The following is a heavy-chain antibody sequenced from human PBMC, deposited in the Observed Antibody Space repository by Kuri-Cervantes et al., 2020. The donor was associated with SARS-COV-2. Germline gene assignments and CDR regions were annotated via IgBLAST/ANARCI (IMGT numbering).Heavy chain of an antibody. D-gene: IGHD1-26*01. CDR1: GFTFSSYG. Sequence: GESLKISCAASGFTFSSYGMHWVRQAPGKGLEWVAFIRYDGSNKYYADSVKGRFTISRDNSKNTLYLQMNSLRAEDTAVYYCAKDLEGGATSLYYYYYYMDVWGKGTTVTVSS. CDR3: AKDLEGGATSLYYYYYYMDV. CDR2: IRYDGSNK. J-gene: IGHJ6*03. V-gene: IGHV3-30*02.